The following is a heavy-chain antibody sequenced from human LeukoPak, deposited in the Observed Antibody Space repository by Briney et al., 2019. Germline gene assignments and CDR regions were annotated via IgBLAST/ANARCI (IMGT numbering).Heavy chain of an antibody. V-gene: IGHV4-30-2*01. J-gene: IGHJ4*02. Sequence: SETLSLTCAVSGGSISSGDYPWSWIRQPPGKGLEWIGYIFHTGHTSYNPSLKSRATISVDMSKNQIALKLSSVTAADTAVYYCARGFYGSGSHFDYWGQGSLVTVSS. CDR3: ARGFYGSGSHFDY. D-gene: IGHD3-10*01. CDR2: IFHTGHT. CDR1: GGSISSGDYP.